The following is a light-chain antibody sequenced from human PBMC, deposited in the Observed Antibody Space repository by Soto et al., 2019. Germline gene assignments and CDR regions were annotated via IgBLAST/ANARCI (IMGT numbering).Light chain of an antibody. V-gene: IGLV1-40*01. CDR2: ANS. J-gene: IGLJ2*01. Sequence: QLVLTQPPSVSGAPGQRVTISCTGSSSNIGAGYGVHWYQQVPGTAPKLLIYANSDRPSGVPDRFSGTRSGTSASLAITGLQSEDEADYYCQSYDSSLNGSLFGGGTKVTVL. CDR1: SSNIGAGYG. CDR3: QSYDSSLNGSL.